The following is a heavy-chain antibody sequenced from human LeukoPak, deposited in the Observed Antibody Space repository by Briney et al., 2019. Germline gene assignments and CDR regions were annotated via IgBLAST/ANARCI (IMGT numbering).Heavy chain of an antibody. Sequence: GGSLRLSCAASGFTFSSYAMSLVRQVPGKGLEWVSTISSSGGTTYYADSVKGRFTISRDNSKNIYYLQMNSLRAEDTAIYYCTRDTKNWGQGTLVTVSS. V-gene: IGHV3-23*01. CDR2: ISSSGGTT. CDR1: GFTFSSYA. D-gene: IGHD1-1*01. J-gene: IGHJ4*02. CDR3: TRDTKN.